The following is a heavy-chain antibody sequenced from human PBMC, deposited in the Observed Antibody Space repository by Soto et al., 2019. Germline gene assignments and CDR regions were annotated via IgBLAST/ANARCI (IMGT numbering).Heavy chain of an antibody. J-gene: IGHJ3*01. V-gene: IGHV3-23*01. D-gene: IGHD5-12*01. Sequence: LGLSCAASGFIFTNYAMNWVRQAPGKGLEWVSVIGGRGNSAYYADSVQGRFTISRDNSKNTLSLQMSSLTADDTAIYYCVREGRGSFDFWGRGTMVIVSS. CDR3: VREGRGSFDF. CDR2: IGGRGNSA. CDR1: GFIFTNYA.